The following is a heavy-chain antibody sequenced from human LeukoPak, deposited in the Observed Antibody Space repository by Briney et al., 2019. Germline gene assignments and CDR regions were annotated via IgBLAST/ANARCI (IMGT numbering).Heavy chain of an antibody. D-gene: IGHD6-13*01. Sequence: SGTLSLTCAVSGGSISSSNWWSWVRQPPGKGLEWIGEIYHSGSTNYNPSLKSRVTISVDKSKNQFSLKLSSVTAADTAVYYCARVLGAAGPYYYYYYGMDVWGQGTTVTVSS. CDR1: GGSISSSNW. CDR2: IYHSGST. V-gene: IGHV4-4*02. J-gene: IGHJ6*02. CDR3: ARVLGAAGPYYYYYYGMDV.